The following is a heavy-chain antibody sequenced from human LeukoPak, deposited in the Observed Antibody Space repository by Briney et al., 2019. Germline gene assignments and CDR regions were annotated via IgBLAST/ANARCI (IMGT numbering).Heavy chain of an antibody. D-gene: IGHD3-10*01. V-gene: IGHV3-21*01. Sequence: GGSLRLSCAASGFTFSSYRMNWVRQAPGEGLEWVSSISSSSYIYYADSVKGRFTISRENAKNSLYLQMNSLRAEDTAVYYCAGIYYGSGSFDYWGQGTLVTVSS. CDR3: AGIYYGSGSFDY. CDR2: ISSSSYI. J-gene: IGHJ4*02. CDR1: GFTFSSYR.